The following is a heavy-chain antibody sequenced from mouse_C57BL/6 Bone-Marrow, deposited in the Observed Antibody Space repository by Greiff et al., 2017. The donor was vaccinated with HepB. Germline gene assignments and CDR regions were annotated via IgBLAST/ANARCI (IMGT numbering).Heavy chain of an antibody. Sequence: VQLQQSGAELVRPGASVTLSCKASGYTFTDYEMHWVKQTPVHGLEWIGAIDPETGGTAYNQKFKGKAILTADKSSSTAYMELRSLTSEDSAVYYCTPNWDGFAWGQGTSVTVSS. V-gene: IGHV1-15*01. CDR1: GYTFTDYE. D-gene: IGHD4-1*01. J-gene: IGHJ4*01. CDR2: IDPETGGT. CDR3: TPNWDGFA.